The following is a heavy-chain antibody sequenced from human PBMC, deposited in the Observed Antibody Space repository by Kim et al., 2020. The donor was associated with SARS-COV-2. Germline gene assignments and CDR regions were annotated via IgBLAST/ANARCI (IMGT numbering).Heavy chain of an antibody. D-gene: IGHD4-17*01. J-gene: IGHJ3*02. CDR3: ARDLKAYGGPRDAFDI. V-gene: IGHV4-39*07. CDR2: IYYSGST. CDR1: GGSISSSSYY. Sequence: SETLSLTCTVSGGSISSSSYYWGWIRQPPGKGLEWIGSIYYSGSTYYNPSLKSRVTISVDTSKNQFSLKLSSVTAADTAVYYCARDLKAYGGPRDAFDIWGQGTMVTVSS.